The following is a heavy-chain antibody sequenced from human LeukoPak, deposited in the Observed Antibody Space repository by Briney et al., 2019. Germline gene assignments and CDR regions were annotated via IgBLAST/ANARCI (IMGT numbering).Heavy chain of an antibody. V-gene: IGHV3-11*04. J-gene: IGHJ4*02. CDR1: GGSISSYY. CDR3: ARFKLSSGYDPFDY. D-gene: IGHD5-12*01. CDR2: IGSSDYII. Sequence: LSLTCTVSGGSISSYYWSWIRQAPGKGLEWVSYIGSSDYIIYYADSVKGRFTISRDNAKNSLYLQMNSLRAEDTAVYYCARFKLSSGYDPFDYWGQGTLVTVSS.